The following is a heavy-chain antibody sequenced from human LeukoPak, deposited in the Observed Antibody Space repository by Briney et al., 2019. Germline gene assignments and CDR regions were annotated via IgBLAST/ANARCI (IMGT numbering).Heavy chain of an antibody. V-gene: IGHV1-46*01. Sequence: ASVKVSCKASGYTFTNYYMHWVRQAPGQGLEWMGIINPSAGSTSYAQKFQGRITVTRDTSTSTVYMELRSLRPEDTAVYYCARGLPVIPRPFDYWGQGTLVIVSS. CDR1: GYTFTNYY. J-gene: IGHJ4*02. CDR2: INPSAGST. D-gene: IGHD4-11*01. CDR3: ARGLPVIPRPFDY.